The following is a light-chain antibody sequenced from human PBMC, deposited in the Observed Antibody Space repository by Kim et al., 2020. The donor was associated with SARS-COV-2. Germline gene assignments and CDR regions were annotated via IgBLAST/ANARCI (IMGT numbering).Light chain of an antibody. CDR3: QQYNNWPPLT. CDR2: GAS. V-gene: IGKV3-15*01. Sequence: EIVMTQSPATLSLSPGERATLSCRASQSVSSNLAWSQQKPGQAPRLLIYGASTRAAGIPARFSGSGSGTEFTLTISSPQSEDFAVYYCQQYNNWPPLTLGGGTKMDIK. CDR1: QSVSSN. J-gene: IGKJ4*01.